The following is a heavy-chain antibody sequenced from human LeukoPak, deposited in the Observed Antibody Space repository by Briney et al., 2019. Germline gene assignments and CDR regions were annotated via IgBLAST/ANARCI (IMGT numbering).Heavy chain of an antibody. V-gene: IGHV3-23*01. Sequence: PGGSLRLSCAASGFTFSIYAMTWVRQAPGKGLEWVSGISSSGESAYYADSVKGRFTISRDNSKHTLYLQMNSLRAEDTAVYYCARDTLGYCSGGSCYNYWGQGTLVTVSS. CDR1: GFTFSIYA. CDR3: ARDTLGYCSGGSCYNY. J-gene: IGHJ4*02. CDR2: ISSSGESA. D-gene: IGHD2-15*01.